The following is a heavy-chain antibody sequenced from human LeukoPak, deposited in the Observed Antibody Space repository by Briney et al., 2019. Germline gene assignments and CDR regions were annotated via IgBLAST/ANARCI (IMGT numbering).Heavy chain of an antibody. CDR2: ISSSSSTI. D-gene: IGHD6-19*01. CDR3: ARDTAVAGTNFDY. CDR1: GFTFSSYS. V-gene: IGHV3-48*04. Sequence: GGSLRLSCAASGFTFSSYSMNWVRQAPGKGLEWVSYISSSSSTICYADSVKGRFTISRDNAKNSLYLQMNSLRAEDTAVYYCARDTAVAGTNFDYWGQGTLVTVSS. J-gene: IGHJ4*02.